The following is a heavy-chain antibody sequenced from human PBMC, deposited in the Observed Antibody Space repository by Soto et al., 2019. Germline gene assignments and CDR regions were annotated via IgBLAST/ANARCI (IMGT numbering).Heavy chain of an antibody. V-gene: IGHV1-18*01. Sequence: ASVKVSCKASGYTFTSYGICWVRQAPGQGLAWMGWISAYNGNTNYAQKLQSPVTMNTDTSTSTAYMELRSLRSAATAVYYCARASIGYDFWSGPKGDNRFDPWGQGPLVTVSS. CDR2: ISAYNGNT. CDR1: GYTFTSYG. J-gene: IGHJ5*02. CDR3: ARASIGYDFWSGPKGDNRFDP. D-gene: IGHD3-3*01.